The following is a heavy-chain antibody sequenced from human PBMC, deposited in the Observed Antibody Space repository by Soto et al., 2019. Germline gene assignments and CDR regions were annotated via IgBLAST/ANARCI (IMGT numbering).Heavy chain of an antibody. V-gene: IGHV4-34*01. J-gene: IGHJ3*02. CDR1: GGSFSGYY. CDR2: FNHSGST. Sequence: QVQLQQWGAGLLKPSETLSLTCAVYGGSFSGYYWSWIRQPPGKGLEWMGEFNHSGSTNYTPSLRSRVTISLDTAKDQFSLTLSSVTAADTAVYYCARRGPPLRYFDWLLLNAFDIWGQGTMVTVSS. CDR3: ARRGPPLRYFDWLLLNAFDI. D-gene: IGHD3-9*01.